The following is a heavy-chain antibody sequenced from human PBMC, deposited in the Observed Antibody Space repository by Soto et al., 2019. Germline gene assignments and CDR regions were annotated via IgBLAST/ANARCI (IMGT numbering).Heavy chain of an antibody. CDR2: IIPIFGTA. CDR1: GGTFSSYA. Sequence: ASVKVSCKASGGTFSSYAISWVRQAPGQGLEWMGGIIPIFGTANYAQKFQGRVTITADESTGTAYMELSSLRSEDTAVYYCARNRGSYYAFDYWAQGTLVPVSS. J-gene: IGHJ4*02. V-gene: IGHV1-69*13. D-gene: IGHD1-26*01. CDR3: ARNRGSYYAFDY.